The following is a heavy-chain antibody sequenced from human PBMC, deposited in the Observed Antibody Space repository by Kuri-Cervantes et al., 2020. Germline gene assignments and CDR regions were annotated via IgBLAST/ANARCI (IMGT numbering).Heavy chain of an antibody. CDR1: GFTFDDYA. V-gene: IGHV3-43D*04. D-gene: IGHD2-15*01. CDR2: ISWDGGST. CDR3: ARVAYCLGGSCYLGFGSFDY. J-gene: IGHJ4*02. Sequence: GGSLRLSCAASGFTFDDYAMHWVRQAPGKGLEWVSLISWDGGSTYYADSVKGRFTISRDNSKNSLYLQMNSLRPEDTAVYYCARVAYCLGGSCYLGFGSFDYWGQGTLVTVSS.